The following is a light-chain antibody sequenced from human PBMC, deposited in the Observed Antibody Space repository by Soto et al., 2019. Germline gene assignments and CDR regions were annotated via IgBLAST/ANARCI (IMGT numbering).Light chain of an antibody. CDR3: QAWGTGGV. CDR2: VTSDGSH. J-gene: IGLJ3*02. Sequence: QLVLTQSPSASASPGASVKLTCTLSSGHSDYAIAWHQQQPEKGPRYLMKVTSDGSHTKGDGIPDRFSVSSSGADRYLTISSLRSDDEADYYCQAWGTGGVFGGGTKVTVL. CDR1: SGHSDYA. V-gene: IGLV4-69*01.